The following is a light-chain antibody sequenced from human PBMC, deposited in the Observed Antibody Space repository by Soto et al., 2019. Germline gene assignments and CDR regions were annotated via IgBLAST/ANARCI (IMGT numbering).Light chain of an antibody. CDR1: SSNIGNNG. CDR2: END. CDR3: GTWDNSLSAGV. V-gene: IGLV1-51*02. J-gene: IGLJ2*01. Sequence: QSVLTQPPSVSAAPGQKVTISCSGSSSNIGNNGVSWYQQLQGTTPKVLIYENDRRPSGIPDRCSGSKSGTSATLAITGLQTGDEADYYCGTWDNSLSAGVFGGGTKLTVL.